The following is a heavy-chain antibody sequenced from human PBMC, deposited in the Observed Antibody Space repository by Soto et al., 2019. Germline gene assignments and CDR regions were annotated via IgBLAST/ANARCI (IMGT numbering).Heavy chain of an antibody. J-gene: IGHJ6*02. CDR3: ARSLPYEATVVTGYCYYRMDV. CDR2: ISSSGSTI. CDR1: GFTFSDYY. D-gene: IGHD2-15*01. V-gene: IGHV3-11*01. Sequence: PGGSLRHSCAASGFTFSDYYMSWIRQAPGKRLEWVSYISSSGSTIYYADSVKGRFTISRDNDKNSLYLQMNSLRAEDTAVYYCARSLPYEATVVTGYCYYRMDVWGQGTTVVVSS.